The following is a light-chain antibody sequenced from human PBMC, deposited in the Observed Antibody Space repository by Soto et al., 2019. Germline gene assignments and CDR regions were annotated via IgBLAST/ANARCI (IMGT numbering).Light chain of an antibody. CDR3: QQYNNWPRT. CDR1: QSVSSN. J-gene: IGKJ1*01. CDR2: GES. Sequence: ETVMTQSPATLSVSPGERATLSCRASQSVSSNLVWYQQKPGQAPRLLIYGESTRATGIPARFSGSGSGTEFTLTISSLQSEDFAVYYCQQYNNWPRTFGQGTKVDIK. V-gene: IGKV3-15*01.